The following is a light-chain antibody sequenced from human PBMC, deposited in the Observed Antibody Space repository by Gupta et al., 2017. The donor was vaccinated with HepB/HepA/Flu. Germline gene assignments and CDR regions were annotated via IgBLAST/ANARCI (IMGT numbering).Light chain of an antibody. CDR2: GAS. J-gene: IGKJ2*04. CDR3: HQYYNWPSS. CDR1: QSVCTT. V-gene: IGKV3-15*01. Sequence: EIVITQSPATLSVSPGERATLSCRASQSVCTTLAWYQQKPGQAPRFLIYGASTSTIRIPARFSGTGSGTEFTLTIINPQSEDFAVYYCHQYYNWPSSFGQGTKLEIK.